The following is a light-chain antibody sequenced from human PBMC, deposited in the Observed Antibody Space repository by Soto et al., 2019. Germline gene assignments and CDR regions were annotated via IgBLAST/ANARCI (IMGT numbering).Light chain of an antibody. CDR2: ATS. Sequence: EIVLTQSPAPVSLSQGETPPSSCRASQGNSRGDLAWYQHRPGQSPRLLIYATSSRATGIPDRFTGGGAGTGFTLTISRLEPEDSAVYYCQQYGSSPTFGGGTKVEIK. J-gene: IGKJ4*01. V-gene: IGKV3-20*01. CDR3: QQYGSSPT. CDR1: QGNSRGD.